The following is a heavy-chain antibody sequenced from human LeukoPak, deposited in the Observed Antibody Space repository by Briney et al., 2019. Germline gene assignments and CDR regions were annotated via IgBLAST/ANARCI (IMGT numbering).Heavy chain of an antibody. CDR1: GGSISSGDYY. Sequence: SETLSLTCTVSGGSISSGDYYWSWIRLPPGKGLEWIGYIYYSGSTYYNPSLKSRVTISVDTSKNQFSLKLSSVTAADTAVYYCAREAKTYYYDSSGDLSLDYWGQGTLVTVSS. V-gene: IGHV4-30-4*08. D-gene: IGHD3-22*01. J-gene: IGHJ4*02. CDR2: IYYSGST. CDR3: AREAKTYYYDSSGDLSLDY.